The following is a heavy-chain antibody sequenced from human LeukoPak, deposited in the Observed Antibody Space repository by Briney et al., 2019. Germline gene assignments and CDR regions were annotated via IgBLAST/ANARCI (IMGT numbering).Heavy chain of an antibody. Sequence: GGSLRLSCAASGFTFSNDWMHWVRQAPGKGLVWVSRINTDGSTTTYADSVKGRFTISGDNAKNTLYLQMNSLRVEDTAVYYCARSRGGSYHYWGQGTLVTVSS. J-gene: IGHJ4*02. D-gene: IGHD3-16*02. CDR1: GFTFSNDW. CDR3: ARSRGGSYHY. CDR2: INTDGSTT. V-gene: IGHV3-74*01.